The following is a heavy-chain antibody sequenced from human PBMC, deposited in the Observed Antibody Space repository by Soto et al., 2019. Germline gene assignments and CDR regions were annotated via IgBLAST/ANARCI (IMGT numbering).Heavy chain of an antibody. D-gene: IGHD2-15*01. CDR1: GFTFDAAW. CDR2: IKRKTDGGTT. CDR3: TTDCSGGSCYPGAYYYYYAMDV. J-gene: IGHJ6*02. V-gene: IGHV3-15*01. Sequence: LRLSCAASGFTFDAAWMSWVRQAPGKGLEWVGRIKRKTDGGTTDYAAPVKGRFTISRDDSKTTLYLQMNSLKTEDTAVYYCTTDCSGGSCYPGAYYYYYAMDVWGQGTTVTVSS.